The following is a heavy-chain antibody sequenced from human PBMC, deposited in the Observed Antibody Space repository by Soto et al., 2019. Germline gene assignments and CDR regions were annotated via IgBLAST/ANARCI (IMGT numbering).Heavy chain of an antibody. J-gene: IGHJ6*03. CDR2: IYYSGST. Sequence: SETLSLTCTISGGSISSGGYYWSWIRQHPGKGLEWIGYIYYSGSTYYNPSLKSRVTISVDTSKNQFSLKLSSVTAADTAVYYCARERGYDFWSRYQGYSYYMAVWGKGTTVTVSS. V-gene: IGHV4-31*03. CDR1: GGSISSGGYY. D-gene: IGHD3-3*01. CDR3: ARERGYDFWSRYQGYSYYMAV.